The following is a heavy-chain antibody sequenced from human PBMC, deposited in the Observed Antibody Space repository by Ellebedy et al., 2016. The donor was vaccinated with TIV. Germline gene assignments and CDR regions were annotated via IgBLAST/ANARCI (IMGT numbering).Heavy chain of an antibody. J-gene: IGHJ4*02. D-gene: IGHD5-24*01. CDR1: GFTFSSYG. Sequence: GGSLRLSCAASGFTFSSYGMHWVRQAPGKGLQWVAVISYDGSHKYYADSVKGRFTISRDNSKNTLYLQMNSLSAEDTAVYYCARRGERGWAMATSMGSYYWGQGTLVTVSS. CDR3: ARRGERGWAMATSMGSYY. CDR2: ISYDGSHK. V-gene: IGHV3-30*03.